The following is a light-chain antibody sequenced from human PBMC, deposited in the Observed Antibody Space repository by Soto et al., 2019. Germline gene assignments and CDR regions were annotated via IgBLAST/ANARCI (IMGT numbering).Light chain of an antibody. V-gene: IGKV1-39*01. Sequence: DIQMTQSPSSLSASVGDRVTITCRASQSITIYLNWYQQKPGEAPNLLIFGASTLQSGVPSRFSGSCSGTDCTLTISSLQPEDVATYYCQQSYSTLWTFGQGTKVDI. J-gene: IGKJ1*01. CDR1: QSITIY. CDR3: QQSYSTLWT. CDR2: GAS.